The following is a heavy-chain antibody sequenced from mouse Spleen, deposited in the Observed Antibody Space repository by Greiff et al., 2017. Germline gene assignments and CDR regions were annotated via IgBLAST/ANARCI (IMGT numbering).Heavy chain of an antibody. D-gene: IGHD2-1*01. CDR1: GFSLTSYG. Sequence: VKLMESGPGLVAPSQSLSITCTVSGFSLTSYGVHWVRQPPGKGLEWLGVIWAGGSTNYNSALMSRLSISKDNSKSQVFLKMNSLQTDDTAMYYCARDYYGNYDAMDYWGQGTSVTVSS. V-gene: IGHV2-9*02. J-gene: IGHJ4*01. CDR3: ARDYYGNYDAMDY. CDR2: IWAGGST.